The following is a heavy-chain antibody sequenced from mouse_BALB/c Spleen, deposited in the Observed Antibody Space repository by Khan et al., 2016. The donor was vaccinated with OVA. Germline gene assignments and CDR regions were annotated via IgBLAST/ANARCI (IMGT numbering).Heavy chain of an antibody. CDR1: GYTFTNYW. CDR2: IYPGDGRT. CDR3: ARNAYFGNYFDY. J-gene: IGHJ2*01. V-gene: IGHV1S81*02. Sequence: QVQLQQPGAELVKPGASVRLSCKASGYTFTNYWIHWVSQRPGQGLEWIGEIYPGDGRTNFNEKFKRKATLTVDKSSSTSYMQLSSLTSVDSAVYYCARNAYFGNYFDYWGQGTTLTVSS. D-gene: IGHD2-10*01.